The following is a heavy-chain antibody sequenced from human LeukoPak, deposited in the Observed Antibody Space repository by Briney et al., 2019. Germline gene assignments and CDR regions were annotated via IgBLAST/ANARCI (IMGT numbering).Heavy chain of an antibody. J-gene: IGHJ4*02. Sequence: GGSLRLSCAASGFTFSNYAMSWVRQAPGEGLEWVSAISGSGGNTYYADSVNGRFTISRDNSQNTFFLQMNSLRADDTAIYYCAKCLTSTGTCYFDYWGQGTLVTVSP. CDR3: AKCLTSTGTCYFDY. D-gene: IGHD1-1*01. CDR1: GFTFSNYA. V-gene: IGHV3-23*01. CDR2: ISGSGGNT.